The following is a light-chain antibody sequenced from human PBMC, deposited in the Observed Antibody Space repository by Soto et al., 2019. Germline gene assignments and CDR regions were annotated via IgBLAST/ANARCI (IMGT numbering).Light chain of an antibody. CDR2: EVS. CDR3: SSYTSSSTFGVL. CDR1: SSDVGNYNR. V-gene: IGLV2-18*02. Sequence: QSALTQPPSVSGSPGQSVTISCTGTSSDVGNYNRVSWYQQPPGTAPKLLIYEVSHRPSGVPNRFSGSKSGNTASLTISGLQAEDEADYYCSSYTSSSTFGVLFGGGTKVTVL. J-gene: IGLJ2*01.